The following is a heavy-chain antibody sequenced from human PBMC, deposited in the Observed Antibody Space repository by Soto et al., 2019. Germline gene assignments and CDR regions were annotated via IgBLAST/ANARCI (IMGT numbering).Heavy chain of an antibody. J-gene: IGHJ6*02. CDR2: ISAYNGNT. CDR3: ASSYYYYYGMDV. CDR1: GYTFTSYG. V-gene: IGHV1-18*04. Sequence: ASVKVSCKASGYTFTSYGISWVRRAPGQGLEWMGWISAYNGNTNYAQKLQGRVTMTTDTSTSTAYMELRSLRSDDTAVYYCASSYYYYYGMDVWGQGTTVTVSS.